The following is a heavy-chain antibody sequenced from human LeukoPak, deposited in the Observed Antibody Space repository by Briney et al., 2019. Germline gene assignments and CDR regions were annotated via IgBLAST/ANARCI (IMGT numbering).Heavy chain of an antibody. J-gene: IGHJ4*02. CDR2: ISGSGGST. V-gene: IGHV3-23*01. D-gene: IGHD2-15*01. CDR1: GFTFSSYA. Sequence: GGSLRLSCAASGFTFSSYAMSWVRQAPGKGLEWVSAISGSGGSTYYADSVKGRFTISRDNSKNTLYLQMNSLRAEDTAVYYCARGACSGRSCRQVVPQQRRQEFDIWGQGTLVTVSS. CDR3: ARGACSGRSCRQVVPQQRRQEFDI.